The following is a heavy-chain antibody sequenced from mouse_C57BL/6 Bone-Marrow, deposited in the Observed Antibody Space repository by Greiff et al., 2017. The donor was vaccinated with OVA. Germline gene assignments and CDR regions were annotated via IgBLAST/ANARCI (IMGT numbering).Heavy chain of an antibody. CDR2: IDPEDGET. CDR1: GFNIKDYY. D-gene: IGHD2-3*01. CDR3: ARDGYYVDY. Sequence: VQLQQSGAELVKPGASVKLSCTASGFNIKDYYMHWVKQRPEQGLEWIGRIDPEDGETKYAPKFQSKATITADTSSNTAYLQLSSLTSEDTAVYYCARDGYYVDYWGQGTTLTVSS. J-gene: IGHJ2*01. V-gene: IGHV14-2*01.